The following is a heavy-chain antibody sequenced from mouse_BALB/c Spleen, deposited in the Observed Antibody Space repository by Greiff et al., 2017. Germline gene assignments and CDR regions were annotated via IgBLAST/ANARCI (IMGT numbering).Heavy chain of an antibody. CDR3: ASRGYGSCFDY. D-gene: IGHD1-1*02. V-gene: IGHV5-6-5*01. J-gene: IGHJ2*01. CDR2: ISSGGST. CDR1: GFTFSSYA. Sequence: EVKVVESGGGLVKPGGSLKLSCAASGFTFSSYAMSWVRQTPEKRLEWVASISSGGSTYYPDSVKGRFTISRDNARNVLYLQMSSLRSEDTAMYYGASRGYGSCFDYGGQGTTLTVSS.